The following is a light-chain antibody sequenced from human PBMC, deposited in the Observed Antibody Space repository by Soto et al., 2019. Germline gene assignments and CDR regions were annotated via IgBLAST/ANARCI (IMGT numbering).Light chain of an antibody. CDR2: AAS. CDR1: QSVSSN. CDR3: QQYNNWPRT. J-gene: IGKJ1*01. V-gene: IGKV3-15*01. Sequence: DIVMTQSPATLSVSPGERATLSCRASQSVSSNLAWYQQKPGQAPRLLIYAASTRATGIPARFSGSGSGTDFTLTISRLQSEDFAVYYCQQYNNWPRTFGQGTKVDIK.